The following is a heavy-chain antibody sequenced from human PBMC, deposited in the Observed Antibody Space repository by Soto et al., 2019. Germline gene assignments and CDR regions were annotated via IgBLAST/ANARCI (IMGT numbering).Heavy chain of an antibody. Sequence: SVKVSCKASGYTFISCAVHWVRQAPGQGLEWMGGIIPIFGTANYAQKFQGRVTITADESTSTAYMGLSSLRSEDTAVYYCATSKPDYGDYLDAFDIWGQGTMVTVSS. CDR2: IIPIFGTA. D-gene: IGHD4-17*01. V-gene: IGHV1-69*13. CDR3: ATSKPDYGDYLDAFDI. CDR1: GYTFISCA. J-gene: IGHJ3*02.